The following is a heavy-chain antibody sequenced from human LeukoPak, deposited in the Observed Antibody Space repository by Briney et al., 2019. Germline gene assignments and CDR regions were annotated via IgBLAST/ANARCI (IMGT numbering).Heavy chain of an antibody. CDR2: IRGDGGTT. CDR3: ATRSYYYGMDV. Sequence: GGSLRLSCAASGFTFDDYAMHWVRQAPGKGLEWVSLIRGDGGTTYYADSVKGRFTISRDNSKNSLYLQMNSLRTEDTALYYCATRSYYYGMDVWGQGTTVTVTS. V-gene: IGHV3-43*02. J-gene: IGHJ6*02. CDR1: GFTFDDYA.